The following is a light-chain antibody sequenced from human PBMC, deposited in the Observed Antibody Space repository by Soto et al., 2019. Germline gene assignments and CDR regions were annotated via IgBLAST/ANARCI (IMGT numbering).Light chain of an antibody. CDR3: ATWDDSLSGVV. J-gene: IGLJ3*02. CDR1: TSNIGSNH. Sequence: QPVLTQPPSASATPGQRVTVSCSGSTSNIGSNHVSWYQHLPGTAPRLLIYRHDLRPSGVPDRFSGSKSGTSASLAIRGLQSEDEAIYYCATWDDSLSGVVFGGGTQLTVL. V-gene: IGLV1-47*01. CDR2: RHD.